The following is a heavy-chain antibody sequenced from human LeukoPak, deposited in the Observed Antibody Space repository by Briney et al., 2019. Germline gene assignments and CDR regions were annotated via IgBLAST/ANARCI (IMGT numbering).Heavy chain of an antibody. D-gene: IGHD3-22*01. J-gene: IGHJ4*02. CDR2: INPNSGVT. V-gene: IGHV1-2*02. Sequence: ASVKVSCKASGYTFTGYSMHWVRQAPGQGLEWMGWINPNSGVTNYAQKFQGRVTMTRDTSISTAYMELSRLRSDDTAVYYCARLDRGGRPGYYDSSGYYYSFDYWGQGTLVTVSS. CDR3: ARLDRGGRPGYYDSSGYYYSFDY. CDR1: GYTFTGYS.